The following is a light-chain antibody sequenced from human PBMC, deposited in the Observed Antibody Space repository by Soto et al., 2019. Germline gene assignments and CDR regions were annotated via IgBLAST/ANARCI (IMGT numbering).Light chain of an antibody. J-gene: IGLJ2*01. CDR2: DVS. Sequence: QSVLTQPASVSGSPGQSITISCTGTSSDVGGYNHVSWYQQHPGKVPKLMIYDVSNRPSGVSNRFSGSKSGNTASLTISGLQAEDEADYYCSSYTSSSTVIFGGGTQLTVL. V-gene: IGLV2-14*01. CDR1: SSDVGGYNH. CDR3: SSYTSSSTVI.